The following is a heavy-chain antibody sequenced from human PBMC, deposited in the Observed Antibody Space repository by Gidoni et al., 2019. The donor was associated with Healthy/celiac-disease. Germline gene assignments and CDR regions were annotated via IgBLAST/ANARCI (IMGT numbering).Heavy chain of an antibody. V-gene: IGHV1-2*02. J-gene: IGHJ5*02. CDR2: INPNSGGT. Sequence: QVQLVQSGAEVKKPGASVKVSCKASGYTFTGYYMHWVRQAPGQGLEWMGWINPNSGGTNYAQKFQGRVTMTRDTSISTAYMELSRLRSDDTAVYYCARARSKGIAVAVPRWFDPWGQGTLVTVSS. CDR1: GYTFTGYY. D-gene: IGHD6-19*01. CDR3: ARARSKGIAVAVPRWFDP.